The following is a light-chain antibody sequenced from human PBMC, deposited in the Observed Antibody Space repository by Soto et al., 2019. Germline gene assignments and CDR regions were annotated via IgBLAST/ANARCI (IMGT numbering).Light chain of an antibody. V-gene: IGKV3-15*01. J-gene: IGKJ5*01. CDR2: GAS. CDR3: QQYNNWPRIT. CDR1: QSVSSN. Sequence: EIVMTQSPATLSVSPGERATLSCRASQSVSSNLAWYQQKPGQAPRRLIYGASTRAAGIPARFSGSGSGTEFTLTISSRQSEDFAVYYCQQYNNWPRITFGQGTRLEIK.